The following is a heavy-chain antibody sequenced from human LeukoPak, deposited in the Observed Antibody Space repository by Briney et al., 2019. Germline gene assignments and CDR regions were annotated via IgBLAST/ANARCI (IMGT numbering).Heavy chain of an antibody. J-gene: IGHJ6*02. Sequence: SETLSLTCTVSGDSISSYFWTWIRQPAGKGLEWIGRIYASGITNYNPSLRSRVTISVDTSKNQFSLKPSSVTAADTAVYYCARHLRWLHIDGMDVWGQGTTVTVSS. CDR2: IYASGIT. CDR1: GDSISSYF. V-gene: IGHV4-4*07. CDR3: ARHLRWLHIDGMDV. D-gene: IGHD2-21*01.